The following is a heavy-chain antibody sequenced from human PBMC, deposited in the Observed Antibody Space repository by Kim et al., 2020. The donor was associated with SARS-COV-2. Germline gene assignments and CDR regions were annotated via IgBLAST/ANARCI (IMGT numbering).Heavy chain of an antibody. Sequence: SVKVSCKASGGTFSSYTISWVRQAPGQGLEWMGRIIPLLGIANYAQKFQGRVTITADKSTSTAYMELCSLRSEDTAVYYYARDRREGSGWYGDYYGMDVWGQGTTVTVSS. V-gene: IGHV1-69*02. CDR2: IIPLLGIA. CDR3: ARDRREGSGWYGDYYGMDV. CDR1: GGTFSSYT. D-gene: IGHD6-19*01. J-gene: IGHJ6*02.